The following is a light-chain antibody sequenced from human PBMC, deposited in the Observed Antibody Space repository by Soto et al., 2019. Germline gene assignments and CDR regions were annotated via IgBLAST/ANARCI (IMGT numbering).Light chain of an antibody. V-gene: IGKV1-39*01. Sequence: DIQMTQSPSSLSASVGDRVTITCRASQSITTYLNWYQQKPGKAPKLLIYTASSLQSGVPSRLSGSGSGTDFTLTISSLQPEDFATYYCQQHYNIPRTFGQGTRVEIK. CDR2: TAS. CDR1: QSITTY. CDR3: QQHYNIPRT. J-gene: IGKJ1*01.